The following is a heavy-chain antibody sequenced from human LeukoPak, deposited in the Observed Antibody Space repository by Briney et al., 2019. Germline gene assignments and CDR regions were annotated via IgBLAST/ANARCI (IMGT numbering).Heavy chain of an antibody. V-gene: IGHV5-51*01. J-gene: IGHJ4*02. CDR2: IHPGGSDT. CDR1: GSRFTSYW. CDR3: ARHQYYYDSRAYYIDF. D-gene: IGHD3-22*01. Sequence: GESLKSSCQASGSRFTSYWIGWVRQMAGKGLEWRGIIHPGGSDTRYSPSFQGQATISADKSSSTAYLQWNSLRASDTAMYYCARHQYYYDSRAYYIDFWGQGTLVTVSS.